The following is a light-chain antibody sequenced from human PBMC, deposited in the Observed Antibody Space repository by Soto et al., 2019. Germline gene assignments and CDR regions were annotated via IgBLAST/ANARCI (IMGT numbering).Light chain of an antibody. CDR3: QQYGSPRWT. V-gene: IGKV3-20*01. CDR2: CAS. Sequence: VSKPPASIASLPGGRGTINCNTASRSDCSSYLAWYQQKPGQPPKLLIYCASSRATSIPDSFSGSGSGTDFTLTISSLQAEDVAVYYCQQYGSPRWTFGQGTKVDIK. J-gene: IGKJ1*01. CDR1: RSDCSSY.